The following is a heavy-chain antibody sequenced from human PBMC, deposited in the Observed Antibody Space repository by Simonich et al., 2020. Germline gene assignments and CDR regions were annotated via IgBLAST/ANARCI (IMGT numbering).Heavy chain of an antibody. Sequence: QVQLVQSGAEVKKPGASVKVSCKASGYTFTSYGISWVRQAPGQGLEWMGWISAYNGNTNYAQKLQGRVTMTTDTSTSTAYMELRSLRSDDTAGYYGARASRGTWWYYYFDYWGQGTLVTVSS. CDR1: GYTFTSYG. V-gene: IGHV1-18*01. D-gene: IGHD2-15*01. CDR3: ARASRGTWWYYYFDY. CDR2: ISAYNGNT. J-gene: IGHJ4*02.